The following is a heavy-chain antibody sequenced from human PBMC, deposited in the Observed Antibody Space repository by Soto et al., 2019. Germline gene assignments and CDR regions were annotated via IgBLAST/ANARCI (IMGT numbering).Heavy chain of an antibody. CDR1: GGSISSYY. Sequence: QVQLQESGPGLVKPSETLSLTCTVSGGSISSYYWSWIRQPPGKGLEWIGYIYYSGSTNYNPSLESRVTISVDTSKNQFTLKLRSVTAADTAVYYCARQRDIAAAGINWFDPWGQGTLVTVSS. D-gene: IGHD6-13*01. V-gene: IGHV4-59*08. CDR2: IYYSGST. J-gene: IGHJ5*02. CDR3: ARQRDIAAAGINWFDP.